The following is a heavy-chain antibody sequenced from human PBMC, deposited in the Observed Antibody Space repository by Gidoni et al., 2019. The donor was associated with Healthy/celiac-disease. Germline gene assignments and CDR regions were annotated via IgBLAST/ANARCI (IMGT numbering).Heavy chain of an antibody. CDR2: IWYEGSNK. CDR1: GFTCSSYG. J-gene: IGHJ4*02. V-gene: IGHV3-33*01. CDR3: ARSSGNKRWGSYRLCDY. D-gene: IGHD1-26*01. Sequence: QVQLVESGGGVVQPGRSLRLSCAASGFTCSSYGMQWVRQAPGKGLEWVAVIWYEGSNKYYADSVKGRFTISRDNSKNTLYLQMNSLRAEDTAVYYCARSSGNKRWGSYRLCDYWGQGTLVTVSS.